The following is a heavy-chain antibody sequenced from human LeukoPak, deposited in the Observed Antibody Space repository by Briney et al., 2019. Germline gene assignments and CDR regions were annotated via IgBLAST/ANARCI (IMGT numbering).Heavy chain of an antibody. CDR3: ARVRQWLVPGPTPYYFDY. Sequence: SETLSLTCTVSGGSISSYYWSWIRQPPGKGLEWIGYIYYSGSTNYNPSLKSRVTISVDTSKNQFSLKLSSVTAADTAVYYCARVRQWLVPGPTPYYFDYWGQGTLVTVSS. V-gene: IGHV4-59*01. J-gene: IGHJ4*02. CDR1: GGSISSYY. D-gene: IGHD6-19*01. CDR2: IYYSGST.